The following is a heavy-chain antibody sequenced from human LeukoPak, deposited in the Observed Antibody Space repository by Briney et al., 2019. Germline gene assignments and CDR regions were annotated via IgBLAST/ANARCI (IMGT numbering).Heavy chain of an antibody. J-gene: IGHJ4*02. D-gene: IGHD3-16*02. CDR1: GYKFSSYG. CDR2: TTAYNGNT. Sequence: ASVRVSCKASGYKFSSYGITWVRQARGQGREGMGWTTAYNGNTRIAEKFQARVTLTSDTATDTAFMELGSLRFDDTAVYYCARVLRLGEVSLGFWGQGTLVTVSS. V-gene: IGHV1-18*01. CDR3: ARVLRLGEVSLGF.